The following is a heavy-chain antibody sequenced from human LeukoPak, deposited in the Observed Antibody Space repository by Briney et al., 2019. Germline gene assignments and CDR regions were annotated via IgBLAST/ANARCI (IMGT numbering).Heavy chain of an antibody. CDR2: IIPIFGTA. J-gene: IGHJ5*02. Sequence: ASVKVSCKASGGTFSSYAISWVRQAPGQGLEWMGGIIPIFGTANYAQKFQGRVTIIAGESRSTGYMEGGRARSEDTAVYYCARDPSDYGDYDWFDPWGQGTLVTVSS. CDR1: GGTFSSYA. CDR3: ARDPSDYGDYDWFDP. D-gene: IGHD4-17*01. V-gene: IGHV1-69*13.